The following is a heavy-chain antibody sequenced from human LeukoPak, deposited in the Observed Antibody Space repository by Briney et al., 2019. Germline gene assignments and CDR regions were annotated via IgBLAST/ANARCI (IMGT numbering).Heavy chain of an antibody. CDR2: ISVSGGSV. D-gene: IGHD3-16*01. CDR3: ARDRQFGLHDP. CDR1: GFTFTDYY. J-gene: IGHJ5*02. V-gene: IGHV3-11*01. Sequence: GGSLRLSCTASGFTFTDYYMTWIRQAPGKGLEWLSYISVSGGSVSYVDSVKGRFTISRDNAKNSVYLQIDSLRVEDTAIYYCARDRQFGLHDPWGQGILVTVSS.